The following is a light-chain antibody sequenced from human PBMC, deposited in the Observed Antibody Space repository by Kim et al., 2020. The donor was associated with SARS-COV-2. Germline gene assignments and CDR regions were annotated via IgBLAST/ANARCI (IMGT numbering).Light chain of an antibody. CDR2: DVT. CDR3: ASYTANRNLI. Sequence: GQSITISCTGSSSDVGAYNYVSWYQQHPGKVPKLLIYDVTNRPSGVSSRFSGSKSGNTASLTISGLRAEDEADYYCASYTANRNLIFGGGTKVTVL. J-gene: IGLJ2*01. V-gene: IGLV2-14*03. CDR1: SSDVGAYNY.